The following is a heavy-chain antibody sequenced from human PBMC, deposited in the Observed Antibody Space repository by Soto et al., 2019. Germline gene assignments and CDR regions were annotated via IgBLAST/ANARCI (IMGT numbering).Heavy chain of an antibody. CDR3: ARTRAPPYQSKPRDRRRGNNWFDP. CDR1: GGSFSGYY. V-gene: IGHV4-34*01. Sequence: SETLSLTCAVYGGSFSGYYWSWIRQPPGKGLEWIGEINHSGSTNYNPSLKSRVTISVDTSKNQFSLKLSSVTAADTAVYYCARTRAPPYQSKPRDRRRGNNWFDPWGQGTLVTVSS. CDR2: INHSGST. J-gene: IGHJ5*02. D-gene: IGHD3-10*01.